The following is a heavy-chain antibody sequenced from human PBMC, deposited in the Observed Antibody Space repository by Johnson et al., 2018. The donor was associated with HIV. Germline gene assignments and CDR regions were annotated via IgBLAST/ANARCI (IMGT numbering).Heavy chain of an antibody. CDR3: ARDRAWNYEGAFDI. Sequence: EVQLVESGGGLVQPGGSLRLSCAASGITVSSNYMSWVRQAPGRGLEWVANIKQDGSEKYYVDSVKGRFTISRDNAKNSLYLQMNSLRAEDTAVYYCARDRAWNYEGAFDIWGQGTMVTVSS. CDR2: IKQDGSEK. V-gene: IGHV3-7*01. J-gene: IGHJ3*02. CDR1: GITVSSNY. D-gene: IGHD1-7*01.